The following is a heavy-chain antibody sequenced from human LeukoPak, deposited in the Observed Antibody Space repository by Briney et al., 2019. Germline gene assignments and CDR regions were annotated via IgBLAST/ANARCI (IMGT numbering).Heavy chain of an antibody. CDR1: GASISSGDYH. J-gene: IGHJ5*02. V-gene: IGHV4-30-4*01. D-gene: IGHD3-10*01. CDR3: ARGFGAGNYYYGWFDP. Sequence: SETLSLTCTVSGASISSGDYHWNWIRQPPGKGLEWIGFIHDSGSTYYNPSLKSRVSISRDMSKNQLSLMLSSVTAADTAVYYCARGFGAGNYYYGWFDPWGQGTLVTVSS. CDR2: IHDSGST.